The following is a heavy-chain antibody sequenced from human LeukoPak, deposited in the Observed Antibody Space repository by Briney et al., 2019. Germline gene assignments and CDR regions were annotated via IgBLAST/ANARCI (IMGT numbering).Heavy chain of an antibody. J-gene: IGHJ4*02. V-gene: IGHV3-23*01. CDR2: ISGSGGST. Sequence: GGSLRLSCAASGFTFSSYAMVWVRQAPGKGLEWVSAISGSGGSTYYADSVKGRFTISRDNSQNTLYLQMNSLRAEDTAVYYCANAGIAVAGTDYWGQGTLVTVSS. D-gene: IGHD6-19*01. CDR3: ANAGIAVAGTDY. CDR1: GFTFSSYA.